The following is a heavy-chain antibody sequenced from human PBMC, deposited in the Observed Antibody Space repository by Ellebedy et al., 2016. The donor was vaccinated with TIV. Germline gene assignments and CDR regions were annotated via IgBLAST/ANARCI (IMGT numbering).Heavy chain of an antibody. CDR3: ARDGMIWGVCDY. Sequence: GESLKISXAASGFTFSNYNMDWVRQAPGKGLEWISYITTTSNTIYYADSVRGRFTISRDNSKSSLYLQMHSLRAEDTAVYYCARDGMIWGVCDYWGQGTLVTVSS. CDR1: GFTFSNYN. V-gene: IGHV3-48*04. CDR2: ITTTSNTI. J-gene: IGHJ4*02. D-gene: IGHD3/OR15-3a*01.